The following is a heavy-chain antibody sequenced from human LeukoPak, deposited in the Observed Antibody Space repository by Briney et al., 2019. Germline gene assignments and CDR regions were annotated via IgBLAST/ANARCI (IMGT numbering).Heavy chain of an antibody. D-gene: IGHD3-3*01. CDR1: GGSISSYY. J-gene: IGHJ5*02. Sequence: PSETLSLTCTVSGGSISSYYWSWIRQPPGKGLEWIGYIYYSGSTNYNPSLKSRVIISVDTSKNQFSLKLSSVTAADTAVYYCARDMVWSGYHNWFDPWGQGTLVTVSS. V-gene: IGHV4-59*01. CDR2: IYYSGST. CDR3: ARDMVWSGYHNWFDP.